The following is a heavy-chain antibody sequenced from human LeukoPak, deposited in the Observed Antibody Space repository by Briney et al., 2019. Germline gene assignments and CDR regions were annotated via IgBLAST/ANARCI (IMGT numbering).Heavy chain of an antibody. J-gene: IGHJ4*02. Sequence: GGSLRLSCAASGFTFSSYGMHWVRQAPGKGLEWVSFIRYDGSNKYYADSAKGRFTISRDNSKNTLYLQMNSLRAEDTAVYYCAKAPIGSTIDYWGQGTLVTVSS. CDR1: GFTFSSYG. CDR2: IRYDGSNK. CDR3: AKAPIGSTIDY. D-gene: IGHD1-1*01. V-gene: IGHV3-30*02.